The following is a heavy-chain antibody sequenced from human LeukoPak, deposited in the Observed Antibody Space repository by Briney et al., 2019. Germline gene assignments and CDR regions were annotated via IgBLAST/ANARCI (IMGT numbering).Heavy chain of an antibody. V-gene: IGHV3-7*01. CDR3: VRLVDSAGVGYYYYYMDV. J-gene: IGHJ6*03. CDR2: IKQDGSEK. CDR1: RFIFSSYW. D-gene: IGHD6-13*01. Sequence: PGGSLRLSCAAFRFIFSSYWMSWVRQAPGKGLERVAHIKQDGSEKYYVDSVKGRFTISRDNGQNSLHLQMISLRAEDTAVYYCVRLVDSAGVGYYYYYMDVWGKGTTVSVSS.